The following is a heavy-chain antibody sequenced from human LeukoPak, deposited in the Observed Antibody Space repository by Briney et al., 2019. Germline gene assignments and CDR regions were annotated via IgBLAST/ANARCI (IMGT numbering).Heavy chain of an antibody. CDR2: IYYSGST. CDR3: ARDRYYYDSSGAYYMDV. V-gene: IGHV4-61*01. Sequence: KASETLSLTCTVSGGSISSSSYYWGWIRQPPGKGLEWIGYIYYSGSTNYNPSLKSRVTISVDTSKNQFSLKLSSVTAADTAVYYCARDRYYYDSSGAYYMDVWGKGTTVTVSS. J-gene: IGHJ6*03. CDR1: GGSISSSSYY. D-gene: IGHD3-22*01.